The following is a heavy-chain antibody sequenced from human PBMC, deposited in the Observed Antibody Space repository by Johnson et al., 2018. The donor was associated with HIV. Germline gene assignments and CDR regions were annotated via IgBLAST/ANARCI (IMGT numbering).Heavy chain of an antibody. Sequence: VQLVESGGGLVKPGGSLRLSCAASGFTFSNAWMSWVRQAPGKGLEWVSLIYSGGITYYADSVKGRFTISRDNSKNTLFLQMNSLRAEDTSVYYCAREGSSWYEESNAFDIWGQGTMVTVSS. CDR2: IYSGGIT. V-gene: IGHV3-66*02. CDR3: AREGSSWYEESNAFDI. CDR1: GFTFSNAW. D-gene: IGHD6-13*01. J-gene: IGHJ3*02.